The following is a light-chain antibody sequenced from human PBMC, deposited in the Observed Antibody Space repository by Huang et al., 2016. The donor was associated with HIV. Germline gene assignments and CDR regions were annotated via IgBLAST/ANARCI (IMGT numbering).Light chain of an antibody. V-gene: IGKV3-15*01. J-gene: IGKJ1*01. CDR2: GVS. CDR3: QQYNDWPLT. Sequence: EIVMTQSPATLSVSPGERVTLSCRASQRLSSQLAWYQQKRGQAPRLLIYGVSPRATDIPARFSGSGSGTDFTLTINSLQSEDFATYYCQQYNDWPLTFGQGTEVEIK. CDR1: QRLSSQ.